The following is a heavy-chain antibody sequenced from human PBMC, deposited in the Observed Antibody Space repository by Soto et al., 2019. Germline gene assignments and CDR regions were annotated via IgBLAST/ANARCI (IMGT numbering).Heavy chain of an antibody. CDR2: ISYDGSNK. V-gene: IGHV3-30*18. Sequence: GGSLRLSCAASGFTFSSYGMHWVRQAPGKGLEWVAVISYDGSNKYYADSVKGRFTISRDNSKNTLYLQMNSLRAEDTAVYYCAKDQNAVLGEYSYYGMDVCGQGTXVTVSS. CDR3: AKDQNAVLGEYSYYGMDV. CDR1: GFTFSSYG. J-gene: IGHJ6*02. D-gene: IGHD3-16*01.